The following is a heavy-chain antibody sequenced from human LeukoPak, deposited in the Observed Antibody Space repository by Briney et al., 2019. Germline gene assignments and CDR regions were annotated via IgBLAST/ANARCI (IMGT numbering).Heavy chain of an antibody. CDR2: ISYDGSNK. CDR1: GFTFSSYS. D-gene: IGHD3-3*01. V-gene: IGHV3-30*03. Sequence: GGSLRLSCAASGFTFSSYSMNWVRQAPGKGLEWVAVISYDGSNKYYADSVKGRFTISRDNSKNTLYLQMNSLRAEDTAVYYCARDGNYDFWSGYWGPFDYWGQGTLVTVPS. CDR3: ARDGNYDFWSGYWGPFDY. J-gene: IGHJ4*02.